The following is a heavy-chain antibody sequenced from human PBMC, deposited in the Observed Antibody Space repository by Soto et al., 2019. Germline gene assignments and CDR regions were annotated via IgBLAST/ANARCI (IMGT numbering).Heavy chain of an antibody. D-gene: IGHD3-22*01. CDR2: ISAYNGNT. CDR1: GYTFTSYG. J-gene: IGHJ6*02. CDR3: ARDRRYYEDSSGYNDDYGMDV. Sequence: QVQLVQSGAEVKKPGASVKVSCKASGYTFTSYGISWVRQAPGQGLEWMGWISAYNGNTNYAQKLQGRVTMTTDTSTSTAYMERRSLRSDDTAVYYCARDRRYYEDSSGYNDDYGMDVWGQETTVTVSS. V-gene: IGHV1-18*01.